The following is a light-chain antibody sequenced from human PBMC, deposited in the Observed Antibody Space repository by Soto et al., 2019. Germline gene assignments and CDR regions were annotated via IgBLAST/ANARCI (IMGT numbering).Light chain of an antibody. J-gene: IGKJ3*01. V-gene: IGKV1-39*01. CDR2: APS. CDR3: QQSYSTPFT. CDR1: QSIYNY. Sequence: DLQMTQSPSSLSASVGDRVTITCRASQSIYNYVNWYQQRPGKAPKLLMYAPSTSQNGVPSRFSGSGSGTDFTLTISSLQPEDFAIYYCQQSYSTPFTFGPGTEVDIK.